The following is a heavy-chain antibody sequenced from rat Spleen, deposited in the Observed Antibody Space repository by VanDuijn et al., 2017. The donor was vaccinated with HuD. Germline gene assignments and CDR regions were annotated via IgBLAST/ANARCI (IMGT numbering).Heavy chain of an antibody. J-gene: IGHJ1*01. Sequence: EVQLVESDGGLVQPGRSLKLSCAASGFTFSDYYMAWVRQAPTKGLEWVATINTGGGNTYYRGSVKGRFTISRDNAKSTLYLQMDSLRSEDTATYYGVRLLGAPDWYFDFWGPGTMVTVSS. D-gene: IGHD5-1*01. CDR1: GFTFSDYY. CDR3: VRLLGAPDWYFDF. CDR2: INTGGGNT. V-gene: IGHV5-25*01.